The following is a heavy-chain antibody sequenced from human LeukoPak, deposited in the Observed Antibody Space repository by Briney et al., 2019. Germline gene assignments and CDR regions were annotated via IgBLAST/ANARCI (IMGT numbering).Heavy chain of an antibody. CDR3: ARDQEGIDVLFDY. CDR1: GYTFTGYY. CDR2: INPNSGGI. D-gene: IGHD1-26*01. Sequence: ASVKVSCKASGYTFTGYYMHWVRQAPGQGLEWMGWINPNSGGINYAQKFQGRVTMTRDTSISTAYMELSRLRSDDTAVYYCARDQEGIDVLFDYWGQGTLVTVSS. J-gene: IGHJ4*02. V-gene: IGHV1-2*02.